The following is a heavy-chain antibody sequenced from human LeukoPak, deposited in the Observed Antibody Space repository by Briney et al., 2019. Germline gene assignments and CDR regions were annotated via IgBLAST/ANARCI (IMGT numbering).Heavy chain of an antibody. D-gene: IGHD2-2*01. V-gene: IGHV5-51*01. Sequence: GESLKISSKGSGYSFTSYWIGWVRQMLGKGLEWMGIIYPGDSDTRYSPSFQGQVTISADKSISTAYLQWSSLKASDTAMYYCARGGLVPAATFDYWGQGTLVTVSS. CDR1: GYSFTSYW. CDR2: IYPGDSDT. CDR3: ARGGLVPAATFDY. J-gene: IGHJ4*02.